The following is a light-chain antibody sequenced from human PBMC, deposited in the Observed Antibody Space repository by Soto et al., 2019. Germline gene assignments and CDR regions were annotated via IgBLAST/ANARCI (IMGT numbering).Light chain of an antibody. V-gene: IGKV1-5*01. J-gene: IGKJ4*01. CDR2: DAS. CDR1: QTISSW. CDR3: QHSNNFFALT. Sequence: DIQMTQSPSTLSGSVGDRVTITCRASQTISSWLAWYQQKPGKAPKLLIYDASNLEAGVPSRFSGSGSGTDFTFTISSLQPEDFATYYCQHSNNFFALTFGGGTKVEIK.